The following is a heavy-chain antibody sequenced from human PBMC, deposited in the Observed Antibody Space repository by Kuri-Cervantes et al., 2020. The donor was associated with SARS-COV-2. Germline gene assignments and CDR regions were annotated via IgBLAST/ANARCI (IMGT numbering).Heavy chain of an antibody. CDR2: INHSGST. CDR3: ARQQWLVSH. V-gene: IGHV4-34*01. CDR1: GGSFSGYY. Sequence: SETLSLTCAVYGGSFSGYYWSWIRQPPGKGLEWIGEINHSGSTNYNPSLKSRVTISVDTSKNQFSLKLSSVTAADTAVYYCARQQWLVSHWGQGTLVTVSS. J-gene: IGHJ1*01. D-gene: IGHD6-19*01.